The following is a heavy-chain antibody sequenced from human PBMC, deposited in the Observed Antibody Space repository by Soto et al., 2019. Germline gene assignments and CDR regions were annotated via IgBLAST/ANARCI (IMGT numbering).Heavy chain of an antibody. CDR2: TYYRSKWYN. J-gene: IGHJ3*02. CDR1: GDSFSSNIAA. D-gene: IGHD6-13*01. V-gene: IGHV6-1*01. CDR3: ARAKKIAAASDI. Sequence: HTLSLTCAISGDSFSSNIAAWNWIRQSPSRGLEWLGRTYYRSKWYNDYAVSVKSRITINPDTSKNQFSLQLNSVTPEDTAVYYCARAKKIAAASDIWGRGTMVTVSS.